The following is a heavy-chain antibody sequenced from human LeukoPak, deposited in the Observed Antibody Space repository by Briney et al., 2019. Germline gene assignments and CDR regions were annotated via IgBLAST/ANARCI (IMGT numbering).Heavy chain of an antibody. CDR2: INPNSGGT. D-gene: IGHD3-16*01. J-gene: IGHJ4*02. Sequence: GASVTVSCKASGYTFTSYGISWVRQAPGQGLEWMGWINPNSGGTNYAQKFQGRVTMTRDTSISTAYMELSRLRSDDTAVYYCAREIRFFDYWGQGTLVTVSS. CDR1: GYTFTSYG. CDR3: AREIRFFDY. V-gene: IGHV1-2*02.